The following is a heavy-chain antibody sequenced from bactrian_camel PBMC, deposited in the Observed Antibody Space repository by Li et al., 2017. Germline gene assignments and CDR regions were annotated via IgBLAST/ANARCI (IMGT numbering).Heavy chain of an antibody. D-gene: IGHD3*01. CDR1: GFTFDDYA. Sequence: GGLVQAGGSLRLSCTASGFTFDDYAMGWVRQAPGKGLEWVSGISRAGDMTDYADSVKGRFTMFRDNRKNTLYLQMNSLKPEDTAVYHCAAEPRGSASWGQGTQVTVS. J-gene: IGHJ6*01. V-gene: IGHV3-1*01. CDR2: ISRAGDMT. CDR3: AAEPRGSAS.